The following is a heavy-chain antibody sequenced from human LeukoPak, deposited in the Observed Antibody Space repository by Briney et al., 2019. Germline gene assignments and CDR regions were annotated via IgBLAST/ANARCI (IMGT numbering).Heavy chain of an antibody. CDR3: ASGGYGTFDS. Sequence: PGESSKISCQVSGYTFINYWIGWVRQMPGKGREWMGIIYPGDSDTRYSPSFHGQVILSADKSISTAYLQWNSLKASDTAMYCCASGGYGTFDSWGERAVDTVSS. J-gene: IGHJ4*02. CDR2: IYPGDSDT. V-gene: IGHV5-51*01. CDR1: GYTFINYW. D-gene: IGHD5-12*01.